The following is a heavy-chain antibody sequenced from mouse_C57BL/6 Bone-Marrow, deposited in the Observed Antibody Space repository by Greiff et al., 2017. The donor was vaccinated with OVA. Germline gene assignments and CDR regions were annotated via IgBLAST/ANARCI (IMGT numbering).Heavy chain of an antibody. V-gene: IGHV1-31*01. CDR3: ARLNGSSLYYAMDY. J-gene: IGHJ4*01. CDR1: GYSFTGYY. Sequence: EVQLQQSGPELVKPGASVTISCKASGYSFTGYYMHWVKQSHGNILDWIGYIYPYNGVSSYNQKFKGKATLTVDKSSSTAYMELRSLTSEDSAVYYCARLNGSSLYYAMDYWGQGTSVTVSS. CDR2: IYPYNGVS. D-gene: IGHD1-1*01.